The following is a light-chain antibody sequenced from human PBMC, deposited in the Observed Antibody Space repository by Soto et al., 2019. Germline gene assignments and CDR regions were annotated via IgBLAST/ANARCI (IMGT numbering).Light chain of an antibody. CDR1: QSISSNY. CDR2: GAS. Sequence: IVLTQSPGTLSLSPGERATLSCRASQSISSNYVALYQQKPGQAPRLLIYGASSRATGVPDRFSGSGSGTDFTLTISRLEPEDFAVYYCQQYGSSGYTFGQGTKLEIK. V-gene: IGKV3-20*01. J-gene: IGKJ2*01. CDR3: QQYGSSGYT.